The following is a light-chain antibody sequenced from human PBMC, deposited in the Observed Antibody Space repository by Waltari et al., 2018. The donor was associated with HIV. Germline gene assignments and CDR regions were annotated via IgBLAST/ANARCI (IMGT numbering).Light chain of an antibody. Sequence: QSVLTQPPSASGTPGQRVTISCSGSRSNIGNNDVYWFQHLPGTAPKLLIYRNNQRPSGVPDRFTGSKSGTSAALAISVLRSEDEADYYCDAWDNSLSGRVFGGGTKLTVL. CDR3: DAWDNSLSGRV. CDR1: RSNIGNND. V-gene: IGLV1-47*01. CDR2: RNN. J-gene: IGLJ3*02.